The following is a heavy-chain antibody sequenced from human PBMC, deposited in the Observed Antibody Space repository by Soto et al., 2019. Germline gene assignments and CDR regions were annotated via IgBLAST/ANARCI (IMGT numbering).Heavy chain of an antibody. CDR1: GGSISSSHW. CDR3: VRDADETAIVPAPWLV. V-gene: IGHV4-4*02. Sequence: SETLSLTCAVSGGSISSSHWWGCVRQAPEKGLEWIGEIYHSGSTTYNPSLKSRITMSVDKSKNQFSVNLRSVTAADTAVYYWVRDADETAIVPAPWLVWGRGTKVTVSS. CDR2: IYHSGST. D-gene: IGHD2-21*02. J-gene: IGHJ6*02.